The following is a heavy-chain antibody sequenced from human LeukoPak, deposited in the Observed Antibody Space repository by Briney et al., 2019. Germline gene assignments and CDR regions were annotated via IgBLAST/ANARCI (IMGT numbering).Heavy chain of an antibody. CDR2: IYHSGST. V-gene: IGHV4-4*02. D-gene: IGHD2-2*03. CDR1: GFTFSNAW. J-gene: IGHJ6*02. Sequence: GSLRLSCAASGFTFSNAWMSWVRQAPGKGLEWIGEIYHSGSTNYNPSLKSRVTISVDKSKNQFSLKLSSVTAADTAVYYCARVDRDGMDVWGQGTTVTVSS. CDR3: ARVDRDGMDV.